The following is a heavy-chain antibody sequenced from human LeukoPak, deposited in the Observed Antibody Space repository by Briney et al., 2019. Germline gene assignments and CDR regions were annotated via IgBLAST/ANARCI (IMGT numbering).Heavy chain of an antibody. CDR3: AQDRQWLYYFDY. D-gene: IGHD6-19*01. CDR1: GFTFSSYA. V-gene: IGHV3-23*01. CDR2: ISGSGGST. Sequence: GGSLRLSCAASGFTFSSYAMSWVRQAPGKGLEWVSAISGSGGSTYYADSVKGRFTISRDNSKNTLYLQMNSLRAEDTAVYYCAQDRQWLYYFDYWGQGTLVTVSS. J-gene: IGHJ4*02.